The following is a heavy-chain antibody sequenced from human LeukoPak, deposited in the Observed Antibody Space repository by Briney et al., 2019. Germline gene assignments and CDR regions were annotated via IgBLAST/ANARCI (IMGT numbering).Heavy chain of an antibody. CDR3: ARTADSSSWPVHFDY. CDR2: ISSSRSYI. D-gene: IGHD6-13*01. Sequence: PGGSLRLSCAASGFTFSSYSMNCVRQAPGKGLEWGSSISSSRSYIYYADAVKGRFTISSDNAKNSLYLQMNSLRAEDTAVYYCARTADSSSWPVHFDYWGQGTLVTVSS. V-gene: IGHV3-21*01. J-gene: IGHJ4*02. CDR1: GFTFSSYS.